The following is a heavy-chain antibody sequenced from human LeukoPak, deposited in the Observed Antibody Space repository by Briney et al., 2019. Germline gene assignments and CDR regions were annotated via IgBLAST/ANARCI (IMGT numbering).Heavy chain of an antibody. CDR1: GFTFSSYS. D-gene: IGHD3-10*01. CDR3: ARSDVLLWFSSTEYFQH. Sequence: GGSLRLSCAASGFTFSSYSMNWVRQAPGKGLEWVSYISSSSSTIYYADSVKGRFTISRDNAKNSLYLRMNSLRAEDTAVYYCARSDVLLWFSSTEYFQHWGQGTLVTVSS. V-gene: IGHV3-48*04. CDR2: ISSSSSTI. J-gene: IGHJ1*01.